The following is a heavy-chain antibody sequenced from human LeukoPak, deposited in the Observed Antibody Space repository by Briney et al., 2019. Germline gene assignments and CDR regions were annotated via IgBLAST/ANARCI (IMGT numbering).Heavy chain of an antibody. J-gene: IGHJ4*02. D-gene: IGHD3-22*01. CDR1: GFTFSSYG. V-gene: IGHV3-30*02. Sequence: TGGSLRLSCAASGFTFSSYGMHWVRQAPGKGLEWVAFIRYDGSNKYYADSVKGRFTISRDNSKNTLYLQMNSLRAEDTAVYYCVKDPGYYDSFWGQGTLVTVSS. CDR3: VKDPGYYDSF. CDR2: IRYDGSNK.